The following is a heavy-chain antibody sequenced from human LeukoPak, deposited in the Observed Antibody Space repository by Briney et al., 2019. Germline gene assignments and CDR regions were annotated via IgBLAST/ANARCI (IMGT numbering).Heavy chain of an antibody. CDR2: ISGSGGST. Sequence: GGSLRLSCAASGFTFSSYAMSWVRQAPGKGLEWVSIISGSGGSTYYADSVRGRFTISRDNSRNTVYLQMNSLRAEDTAVYYCAKDDRWLQFCCWGQGTLVTVSA. CDR1: GFTFSSYA. D-gene: IGHD5-24*01. V-gene: IGHV3-23*01. CDR3: AKDDRWLQFCC. J-gene: IGHJ4*02.